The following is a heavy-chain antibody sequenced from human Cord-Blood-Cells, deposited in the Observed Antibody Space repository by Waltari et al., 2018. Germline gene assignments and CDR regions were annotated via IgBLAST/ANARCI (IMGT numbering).Heavy chain of an antibody. D-gene: IGHD3-3*01. CDR2: INHSGST. CDR1: GGSFSGYY. V-gene: IGHV4-34*01. J-gene: IGHJ6*02. Sequence: QVQLQQWGAGLLKPSETLSLTCAVYGGSFSGYYWSWIRQPPGKGLAWIGEINHSGSTNYNPSLKSRVTISVDTSKNQFSLKLSSVTAADTAVYYCARGHVPADFWSGYYYYYYYYGMDVWGQGTTVTVSS. CDR3: ARGHVPADFWSGYYYYYYYYGMDV.